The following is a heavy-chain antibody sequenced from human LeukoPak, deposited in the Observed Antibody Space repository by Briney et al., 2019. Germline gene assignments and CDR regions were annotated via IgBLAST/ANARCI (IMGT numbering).Heavy chain of an antibody. J-gene: IGHJ6*04. CDR3: ARVPNIVGGSGMDV. CDR2: ISSSSTSI. D-gene: IGHD2-15*01. Sequence: GGSLRLSCAASGFTFSSYSMNWVRQAPGKGLGWVSSISSSSTSIYYADSVKGRFTISRDNAKNSLYLQMNSLRAEDTAVYYCARVPNIVGGSGMDVWGRGTTVTVSS. CDR1: GFTFSSYS. V-gene: IGHV3-21*01.